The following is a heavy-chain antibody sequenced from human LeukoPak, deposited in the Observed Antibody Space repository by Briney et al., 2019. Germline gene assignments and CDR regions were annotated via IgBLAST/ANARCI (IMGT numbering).Heavy chain of an antibody. CDR3: ARDPLNIAAAGTIGEPDY. Sequence: PSETLSLTCTVSGGSISSGGYYWSWIRQPPGKGLEWIGYIYHSGSTYYNPSLKSRVTISVDRSKNQFSLKLSSVTAADTAVYYCARDPLNIAAAGTIGEPDYWGQGTLVTVSS. V-gene: IGHV4-30-2*01. CDR1: GGSISSGGYY. D-gene: IGHD6-13*01. CDR2: IYHSGST. J-gene: IGHJ4*02.